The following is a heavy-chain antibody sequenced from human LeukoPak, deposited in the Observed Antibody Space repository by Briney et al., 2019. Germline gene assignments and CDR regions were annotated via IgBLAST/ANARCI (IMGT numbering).Heavy chain of an antibody. CDR2: INAGNGNT. J-gene: IGHJ4*02. CDR1: GYTCTSYA. CDR3: ARVSSGWYYFDY. D-gene: IGHD6-19*01. Sequence: ASVKVSCKASGYTCTSYAMHWVRQAPGQRLEWMGWINAGNGNTKYSQKFQGRVTITRDTSASTAYMELSSLRSEDTAVYYCARVSSGWYYFDYWGQGTLVTVSS. V-gene: IGHV1-3*01.